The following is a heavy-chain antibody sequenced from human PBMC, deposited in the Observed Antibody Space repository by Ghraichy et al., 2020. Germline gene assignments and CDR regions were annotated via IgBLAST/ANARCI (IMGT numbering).Heavy chain of an antibody. CDR3: ARAIYTECSGGSCYPRYMDV. D-gene: IGHD2-15*01. Sequence: SQTLSLTCAISGDSVSSNSAAWNWIRQSPSRGLEWLGRTYYRSKWYNDYAVSVKSRITINPDTSKNQFSLQLNSVTPEDTAVYYCARAIYTECSGGSCYPRYMDVWGKGTTVTVSS. J-gene: IGHJ6*03. V-gene: IGHV6-1*01. CDR2: TYYRSKWYN. CDR1: GDSVSSNSAA.